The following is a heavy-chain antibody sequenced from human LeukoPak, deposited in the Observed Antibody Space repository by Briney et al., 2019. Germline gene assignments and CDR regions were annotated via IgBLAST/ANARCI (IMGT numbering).Heavy chain of an antibody. J-gene: IGHJ6*02. D-gene: IGHD2-2*01. CDR2: MNPNSGNT. CDR1: GYTFTSYD. V-gene: IGHV1-8*01. Sequence: ASVKVSCKASGYTFTSYDINWVRQATGQGLEWMGWMNPNSGNTGYAQKFQGRVTMTRNTSISTAYMELSSLRSEDTAVYYCAAQCSSTSCYFSAGGRYYCGMDVWGQGTTVTVSS. CDR3: AAQCSSTSCYFSAGGRYYCGMDV.